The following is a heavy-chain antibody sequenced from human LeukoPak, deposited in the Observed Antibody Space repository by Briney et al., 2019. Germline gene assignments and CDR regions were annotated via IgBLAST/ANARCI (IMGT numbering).Heavy chain of an antibody. D-gene: IGHD1-26*01. CDR1: GFTFSGSA. Sequence: GGSLRLSCAASGFTFSGSALHWVRQASGKGLKWVGRIRSTANGYATAYAASVKGSFTISRDDSKNTAYLQMDSLKTEDTAVYYCAKRGDYSGSYFYYFDYWGQGTLVTVSS. CDR2: IRSTANGYAT. J-gene: IGHJ4*02. CDR3: AKRGDYSGSYFYYFDY. V-gene: IGHV3-73*01.